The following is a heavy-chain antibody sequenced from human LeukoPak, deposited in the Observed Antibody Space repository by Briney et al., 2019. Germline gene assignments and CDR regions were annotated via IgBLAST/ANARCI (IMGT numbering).Heavy chain of an antibody. V-gene: IGHV3-23*01. D-gene: IGHD6-19*01. CDR1: GFTFSSYA. CDR2: ISGSGGST. CDR3: ARGHSGWYDY. J-gene: IGHJ4*02. Sequence: PGGSLRLSCAASGFTFSSYAMSWVRKAPGKGLRWVSAISGSGGSTYYADSVKGRFTISRDNSKNTLYLQMNSLRAEDTAVYYCARGHSGWYDYWGQGTLVTVSS.